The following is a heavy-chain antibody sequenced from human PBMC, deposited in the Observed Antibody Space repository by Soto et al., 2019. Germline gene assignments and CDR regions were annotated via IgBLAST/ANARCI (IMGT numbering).Heavy chain of an antibody. CDR1: GFTVSSNY. J-gene: IGHJ6*03. CDR2: IYSGGST. CDR3: ARDIRGYSYGGPAYYYYYMDV. V-gene: IGHV3-66*01. Sequence: GGSLRLSCAASGFTVSSNYMSWVRQAPGKGLEWVSVIYSGGSTYYADSVKGGFTISRDNSKNTLYLQMNSLRAEDTAVYYCARDIRGYSYGGPAYYYYYMDVWGKGTTVTVSS. D-gene: IGHD5-18*01.